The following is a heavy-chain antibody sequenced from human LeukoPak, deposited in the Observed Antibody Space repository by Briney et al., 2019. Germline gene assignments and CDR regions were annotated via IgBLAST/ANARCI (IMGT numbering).Heavy chain of an antibody. D-gene: IGHD2-2*01. Sequence: SETLSLTCTVSGGSISSYYWSWIRQPPGKGLEWIGYIYYSGSTNYNPSLKSRVTISVDTSKNQFSLKLSSVTAADTAVYYCANLVGTSRLTYFDYWGQGTLVTVSS. J-gene: IGHJ4*02. CDR3: ANLVGTSRLTYFDY. CDR2: IYYSGST. V-gene: IGHV4-59*01. CDR1: GGSISSYY.